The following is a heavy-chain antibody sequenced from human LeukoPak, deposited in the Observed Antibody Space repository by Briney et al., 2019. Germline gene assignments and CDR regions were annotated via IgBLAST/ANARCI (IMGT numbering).Heavy chain of an antibody. CDR1: GYTFTSYY. CDR2: INPSGGST. V-gene: IGHV1-46*01. J-gene: IGHJ4*02. CDR3: ARGSGPTPDTAMVDY. Sequence: VASVKVSCKASGYTFTSYYMHWVRQAPGQGLEWMGIINPSGGSTSYAQKFQGRVTMTRDTSTSTVYMELSSLRSEDTAVYYCARGSGPTPDTAMVDYWGQGTLVTVSS. D-gene: IGHD5-18*01.